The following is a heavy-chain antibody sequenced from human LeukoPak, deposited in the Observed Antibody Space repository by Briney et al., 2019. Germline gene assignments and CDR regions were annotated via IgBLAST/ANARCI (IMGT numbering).Heavy chain of an antibody. D-gene: IGHD2-15*01. CDR1: GGSISSSSYY. CDR2: IYYSGST. CDR3: ARGGYCSGGSCYSAFDI. J-gene: IGHJ3*02. V-gene: IGHV4-39*07. Sequence: PSETLSLTCTVSGGSISSSSYYWGWIRQPPGKGLEWIGSIYYSGSTYYNPSLKSRVTISVDTSKNQFSLKLSSVTAADTAVYYCARGGYCSGGSCYSAFDIWGQGTMVTVSS.